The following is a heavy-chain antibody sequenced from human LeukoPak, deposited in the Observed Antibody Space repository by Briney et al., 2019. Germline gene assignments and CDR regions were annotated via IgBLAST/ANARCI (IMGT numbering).Heavy chain of an antibody. CDR3: ARGVPINSASGSESFDI. CDR2: IYSGGST. J-gene: IGHJ3*02. CDR1: GFTVSSNY. Sequence: GGSLRLSCAASGFTVSSNYMSWVRQAPGKGLEWVSVIYSGGSTYYADSVKGRFTISRDNSKNTLYLQMNSLRAEDTAVYYCARGVPINSASGSESFDIWGQGTLVTVSS. V-gene: IGHV3-53*01. D-gene: IGHD3-10*01.